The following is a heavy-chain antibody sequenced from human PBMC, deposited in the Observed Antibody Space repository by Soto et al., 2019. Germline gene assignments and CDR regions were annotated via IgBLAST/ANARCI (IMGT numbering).Heavy chain of an antibody. V-gene: IGHV1-8*01. J-gene: IGHJ6*02. Sequence: ASVKVSCKASGYTFTSYDINWVRQATGQGLEWMGWMNPNSGNTGYAQKFQGRVTMTRNTSISTAYMELSSLRSEDTAVYYCARGRGGYRYGAYGMDVWGQGTTVTVSS. D-gene: IGHD5-18*01. CDR2: MNPNSGNT. CDR3: ARGRGGYRYGAYGMDV. CDR1: GYTFTSYD.